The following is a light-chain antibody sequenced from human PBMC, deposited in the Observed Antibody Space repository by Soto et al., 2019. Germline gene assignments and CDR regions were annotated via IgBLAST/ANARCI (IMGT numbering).Light chain of an antibody. CDR2: DVS. V-gene: IGLV2-14*01. CDR3: GSYTTINTMI. J-gene: IGLJ2*01. CDR1: SGDVGAYNY. Sequence: QSALTKPASVSGSPGQSITISCAGTSGDVGAYNYVTWVQQYPGKVPKLIIYDVSDRPSGVSDRFSGSKSGNTASLTISGLLAEDEADYYCGSYTTINTMIFGGGTKVTVL.